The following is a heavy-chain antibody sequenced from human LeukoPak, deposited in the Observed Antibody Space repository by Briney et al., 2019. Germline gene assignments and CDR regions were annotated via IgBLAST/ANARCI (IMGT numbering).Heavy chain of an antibody. J-gene: IGHJ1*01. CDR1: GFTFSSYA. V-gene: IGHV3-23*01. CDR2: IGGSGSGYST. CDR3: AKGLSTRTAEYFQH. D-gene: IGHD5/OR15-5a*01. Sequence: TGGSLRLSCAASGFTFSSYAMSWVRQAPGKGLEWVSSIGGSGSGYSTYYADSVKGRFTISRDTSKNTLYLQMNSLRAEDTAVYYCAKGLSTRTAEYFQHWGQGTLVTVSS.